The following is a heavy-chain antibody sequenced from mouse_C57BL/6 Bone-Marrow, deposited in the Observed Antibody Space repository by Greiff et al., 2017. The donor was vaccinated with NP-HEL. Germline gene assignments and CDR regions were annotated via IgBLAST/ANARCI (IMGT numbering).Heavy chain of an antibody. CDR2: IYPGSGST. Sequence: VQLQQPGAELVKPGASVKMSCKASGYTFTSYWITWVKQRPGQGLEWIGDIYPGSGSTNYNETFKSKATLTVDTSSSTAYMQLSSMSSEDSAVYYCARAVWLLREWFAYWGQGTLVTVSA. V-gene: IGHV1-55*01. D-gene: IGHD2-3*01. J-gene: IGHJ3*01. CDR3: ARAVWLLREWFAY. CDR1: GYTFTSYW.